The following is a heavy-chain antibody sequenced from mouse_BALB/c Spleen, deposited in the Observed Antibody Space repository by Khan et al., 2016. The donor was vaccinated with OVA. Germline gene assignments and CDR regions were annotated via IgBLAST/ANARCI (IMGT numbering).Heavy chain of an antibody. CDR3: AGGRTY. Sequence: EVQLQESGPGLVKPSQSLSLTCTVTGYSITSDYAWNWIRQFPGNKLEWLGYITYSGSTSYHPSLKSRISITRDTSKNQFFLHLNSVTTDDTATYYCAGGRTYWGQGTSVTVSS. CDR2: ITYSGST. V-gene: IGHV3-2*02. J-gene: IGHJ4*01. CDR1: GYSITSDYA.